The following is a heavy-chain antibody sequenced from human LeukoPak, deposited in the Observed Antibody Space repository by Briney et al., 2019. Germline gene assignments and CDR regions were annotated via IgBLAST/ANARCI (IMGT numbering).Heavy chain of an antibody. J-gene: IGHJ4*02. D-gene: IGHD6-19*01. Sequence: PGGSLRLSCAASGFTVSSNYMSWVRQAPGKGLEWVSVIYSGGSTYYADSVKGRFTISRDNSKNTLYLQMNSLRAEDTAVYYCARGRPHTSVAGCFDYWGQGTLVTVSS. CDR3: ARGRPHTSVAGCFDY. V-gene: IGHV3-53*01. CDR1: GFTVSSNY. CDR2: IYSGGST.